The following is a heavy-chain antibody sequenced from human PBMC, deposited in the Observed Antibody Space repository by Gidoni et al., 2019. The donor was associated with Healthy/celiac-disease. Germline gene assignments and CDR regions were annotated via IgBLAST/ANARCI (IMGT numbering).Heavy chain of an antibody. V-gene: IGHV4-39*01. CDR3: ARPPGDYGEWSWFDP. CDR1: GGPISSSSYY. CDR2: IYYSGST. J-gene: IGHJ5*02. Sequence: QLQLQESGPGLVKPSETLSLTCTVSGGPISSSSYYWGWIRQPPGKGLEWIGSIYYSGSTYYNPSLKSRVTISVDTSKNQFSLKLSSVTAADTAVYYCARPPGDYGEWSWFDPWGQGTLVTVSS. D-gene: IGHD4-17*01.